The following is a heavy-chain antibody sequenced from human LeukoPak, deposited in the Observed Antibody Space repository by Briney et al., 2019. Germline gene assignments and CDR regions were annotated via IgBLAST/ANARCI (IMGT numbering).Heavy chain of an antibody. CDR1: GFTFSRSA. Sequence: GGSLRLSCAASGFTFSRSAMNWVRQAPGKGLEWVSSISSSGGYKYYADSVKGRFTISKDSTKNSLYLQMNSLRVEDTAVYYCARCPGEWFDAFDIWGQGTVVTASS. CDR2: ISSSGGYK. J-gene: IGHJ3*02. CDR3: ARCPGEWFDAFDI. V-gene: IGHV3-21*01. D-gene: IGHD3-3*01.